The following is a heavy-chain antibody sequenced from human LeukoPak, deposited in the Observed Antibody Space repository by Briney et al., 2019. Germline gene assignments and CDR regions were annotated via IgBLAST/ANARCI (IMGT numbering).Heavy chain of an antibody. Sequence: GGSLRLSCAASGFTFGNYAMSWVRQAPGKGLEWVSAISGSGGSTYYADSVKGRFTISRDNSKKTLYLQMNSLRAEDTGVYYCAKDMYYYDSSGYLGNWDQGILVTVSS. CDR1: GFTFGNYA. CDR3: AKDMYYYDSSGYLGN. V-gene: IGHV3-23*01. CDR2: ISGSGGST. J-gene: IGHJ4*02. D-gene: IGHD3-22*01.